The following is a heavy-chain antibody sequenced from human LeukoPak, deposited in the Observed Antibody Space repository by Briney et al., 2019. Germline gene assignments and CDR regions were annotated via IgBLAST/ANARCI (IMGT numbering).Heavy chain of an antibody. J-gene: IGHJ5*02. CDR1: GFIFSSYS. Sequence: PGGSLRLSCAASGFIFSSYSMNWVRQAPGKGLEWISYISGGGGNIHYADSVEGRFTISRDNAKNSVYLQMNSLRAEDSAVYYCARDPPRLNQNYGDYNWFDPWGQGTLVTVSS. V-gene: IGHV3-48*01. CDR3: ARDPPRLNQNYGDYNWFDP. CDR2: ISGGGGNI. D-gene: IGHD4-17*01.